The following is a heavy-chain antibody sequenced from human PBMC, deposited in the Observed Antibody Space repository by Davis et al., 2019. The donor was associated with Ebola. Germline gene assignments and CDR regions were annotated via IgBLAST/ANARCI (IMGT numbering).Heavy chain of an antibody. V-gene: IGHV4-61*01. Sequence: SETLSLTCTVSGGSVSSGSYYWSWIRQPPGKGLEWIGYIYHSGSTNSNPSLKSRVTMSVDTSKNQLSLKLSSVTAADTAVYYCARGLPYGAMNYWGQGTLVTVSS. CDR3: ARGLPYGAMNY. CDR2: IYHSGST. CDR1: GGSVSSGSYY. D-gene: IGHD4/OR15-4a*01. J-gene: IGHJ4*02.